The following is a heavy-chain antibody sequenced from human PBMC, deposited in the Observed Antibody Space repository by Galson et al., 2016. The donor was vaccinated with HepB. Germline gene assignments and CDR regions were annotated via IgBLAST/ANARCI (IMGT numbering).Heavy chain of an antibody. CDR3: DSNKVAGAYTGRLFDY. J-gene: IGHJ4*02. D-gene: IGHD3-16*01. CDR2: ISSNNYHI. Sequence: SLRLSCAASGFTLNNSGVAWVRQAPGKGLEYVSSISSNNYHINNADSVHGRFTISRDNAKNTLYLQMNSQRAGDTAVYYCDSNKVAGAYTGRLFDYWGQGTLVTVSS. V-gene: IGHV3-21*04. CDR1: GFTLNNSG.